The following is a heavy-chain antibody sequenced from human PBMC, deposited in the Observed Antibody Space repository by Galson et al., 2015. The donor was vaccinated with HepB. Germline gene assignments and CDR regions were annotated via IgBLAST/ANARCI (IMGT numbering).Heavy chain of an antibody. J-gene: IGHJ4*02. CDR3: ARVCGSGTYSDQYYFDY. D-gene: IGHD3-10*01. Sequence: SVKVSCKASEYTFTGYYMHWVRQAPGQGLEWMGWINPNSGGTNYAQKFQGRVTMTRDTSISTAYMELSRLRSDNTAVYYCARVCGSGTYSDQYYFDYWGQGTLVTVSS. CDR2: INPNSGGT. CDR1: EYTFTGYY. V-gene: IGHV1-2*02.